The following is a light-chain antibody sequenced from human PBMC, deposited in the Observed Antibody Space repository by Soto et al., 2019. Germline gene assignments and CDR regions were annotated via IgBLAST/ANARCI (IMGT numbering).Light chain of an antibody. V-gene: IGKV1-9*01. CDR1: QGISSY. J-gene: IGKJ2*01. CDR3: QQLNSHPPYT. CDR2: AAS. Sequence: IQVPRCPCSMSKSVGHRVTITCRASQGISSYLAWYQQKPGKAPKLLIYAASTLQSGVPSRFSGSGSGTDFTLTISSLQPEDFATYYCQQLNSHPPYTFGQGTKVDIK.